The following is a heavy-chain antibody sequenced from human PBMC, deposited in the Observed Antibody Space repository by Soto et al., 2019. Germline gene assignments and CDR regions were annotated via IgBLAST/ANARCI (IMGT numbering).Heavy chain of an antibody. CDR2: IYYSGST. CDR1: GGSISSSSYY. J-gene: IGHJ4*01. D-gene: IGHD1-26*01. CDR3: ARQGFIALSPSGF. Sequence: PSETLSLTCTVSGGSISSSSYYWGWIRQPPGKGLEWIGSIYYSGSTYYNPSLKSRVTISVDTSKNQFSLKLSSVTAADTAVYYGARQGFIALSPSGFWGRGNLVTVSS. V-gene: IGHV4-39*01.